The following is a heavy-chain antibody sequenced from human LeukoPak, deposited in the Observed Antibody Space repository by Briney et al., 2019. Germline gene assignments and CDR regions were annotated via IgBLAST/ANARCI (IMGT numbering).Heavy chain of an antibody. CDR1: GHTFSSYW. CDR2: INSDGSST. V-gene: IGHV3-74*01. J-gene: IGHJ6*02. CDR3: ARSYGDYDSYGLDV. D-gene: IGHD4-17*01. Sequence: GGSLRLSCAASGHTFSSYWMHWVRQAPGKGLVWVSRINSDGSSTSYADSVKGRFTISRDNAKNTLYLQMNSLRPEDTAMYYCARSYGDYDSYGLDVWGQGTTVTVSS.